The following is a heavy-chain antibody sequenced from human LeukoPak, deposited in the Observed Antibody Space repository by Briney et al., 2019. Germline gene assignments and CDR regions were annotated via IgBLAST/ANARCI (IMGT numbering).Heavy chain of an antibody. J-gene: IGHJ3*02. V-gene: IGHV3-11*01. CDR1: GFTFSDYY. CDR3: ARDSTPLEYSSGYYPDAFDI. Sequence: GGSLRLSCAASGFTFSDYYMSWIRQAPGKGLECVSYISSSGSTIYYADSVKGRFTISRDNAKNSLYLQMNSLRAEDTAVYYCARDSTPLEYSSGYYPDAFDIWGQGTMVTVSS. CDR2: ISSSGSTI. D-gene: IGHD3-22*01.